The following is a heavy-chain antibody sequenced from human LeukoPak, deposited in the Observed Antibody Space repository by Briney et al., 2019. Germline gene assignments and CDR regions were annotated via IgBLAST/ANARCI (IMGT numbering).Heavy chain of an antibody. J-gene: IGHJ4*02. CDR3: ARLTRRSGSYFDY. Sequence: PSETLSLTCAVSGDSVSSSNYYWRWLRQPPGKGLEWIGYIYYGGNTNYNPSLQSRVTISVDTSKSQFSLKLSSVTAADTAVYYCARLTRRSGSYFDYWGQGTLVTVSS. V-gene: IGHV4-61*01. CDR2: IYYGGNT. CDR1: GDSVSSSNYY. D-gene: IGHD1-1*01.